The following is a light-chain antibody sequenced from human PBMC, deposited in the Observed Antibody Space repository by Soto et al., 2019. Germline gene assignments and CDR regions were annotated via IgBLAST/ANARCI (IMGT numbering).Light chain of an antibody. CDR1: QSIRSY. Sequence: EIVLTQSPATLSWSPGERATLSCRASQSIRSYLAWYQQKPGQAPRLLIFDASTRITGIPHRFSGSGSGTEFTLTISSLQPADFVVSYCLQRSSWPPFTFGGGTKVELK. CDR3: LQRSSWPPFT. CDR2: DAS. V-gene: IGKV3-11*01. J-gene: IGKJ4*01.